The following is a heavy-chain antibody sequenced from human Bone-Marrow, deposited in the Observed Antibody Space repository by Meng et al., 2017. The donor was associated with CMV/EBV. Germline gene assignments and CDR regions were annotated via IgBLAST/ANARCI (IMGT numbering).Heavy chain of an antibody. Sequence: SETLSLTCTVSGGSVSSGSYYWSWIRQPPGKGLEWIGYIYYSGSTNYNPSLKSRVTISVDTSKNQFSLKLSSVTAADTAVYYCARTSPIFGVVTLDYWGQGTRVTGSS. V-gene: IGHV4-61*01. D-gene: IGHD3-3*01. J-gene: IGHJ4*02. CDR3: ARTSPIFGVVTLDY. CDR1: GGSVSSGSYY. CDR2: IYYSGST.